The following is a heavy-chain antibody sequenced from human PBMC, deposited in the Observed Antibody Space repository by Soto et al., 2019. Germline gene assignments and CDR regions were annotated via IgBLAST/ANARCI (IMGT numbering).Heavy chain of an antibody. Sequence: SETLSLTCTVSGGSISTYYWSWIRQPPGKGLEWIGYIYYGGSANYNPSLKSRVTISVDTSKKQFSLRLDSVTAADTAVYYCARGGHCTNGVCSALDYRGQGTLVTVSS. CDR1: GGSISTYY. CDR2: IYYGGSA. CDR3: ARGGHCTNGVCSALDY. J-gene: IGHJ4*02. D-gene: IGHD2-8*01. V-gene: IGHV4-59*08.